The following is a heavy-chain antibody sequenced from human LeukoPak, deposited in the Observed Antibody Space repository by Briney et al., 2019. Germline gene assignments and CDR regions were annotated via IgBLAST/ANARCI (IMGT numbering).Heavy chain of an antibody. J-gene: IGHJ4*02. CDR3: ARLIHYYDSSGYYDY. D-gene: IGHD3-22*01. CDR1: GFTVSSNY. CDR2: IYSGGST. V-gene: IGHV3-53*01. Sequence: GGSLRLSCAASGFTVSSNYTSWVRQAPGKGLEWVSVIYSGGSTYYADSVKGQFTISRDNSKNTLYLQMNSLRAEDTAVYYCARLIHYYDSSGYYDYWGQGTLVTVSS.